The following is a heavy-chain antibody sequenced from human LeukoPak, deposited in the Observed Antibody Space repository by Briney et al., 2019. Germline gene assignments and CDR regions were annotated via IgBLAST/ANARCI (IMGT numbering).Heavy chain of an antibody. CDR3: ATAPRFYDYVWGSYQEFDY. CDR1: GFTFSSYS. CDR2: ISSSSSYI. V-gene: IGHV3-21*01. Sequence: GXXLRLSCAASGFTFSSYSMNWVRQAPGKGLEWVSSISSSSSYIYYADSVKGRFTISRDNAKNSLYLQMNSLRAEDTAVYYCATAPRFYDYVWGSYQEFDYWGQGTLVTVSS. J-gene: IGHJ4*02. D-gene: IGHD3-16*01.